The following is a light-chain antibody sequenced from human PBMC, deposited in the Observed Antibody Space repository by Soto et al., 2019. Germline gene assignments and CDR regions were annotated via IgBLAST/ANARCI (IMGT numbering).Light chain of an antibody. CDR1: QTISNY. CDR3: QQSYNTPIT. Sequence: DIQMTQSPSSLSASLGDRVTITCRASQTISNYLNWYQQKPGRAPELLVYATSSLQSGVPSRFTGSGSGTHFTLTISGLQPADFATYFCQQSYNTPITFGQGTRLEMK. CDR2: ATS. J-gene: IGKJ5*01. V-gene: IGKV1-39*01.